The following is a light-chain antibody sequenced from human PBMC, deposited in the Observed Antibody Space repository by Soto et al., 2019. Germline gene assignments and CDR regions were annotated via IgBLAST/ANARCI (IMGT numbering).Light chain of an antibody. CDR3: QQRSNWLPIT. V-gene: IGKV3-11*01. Sequence: VLTQSPDTLSLPPGERATLSCRAGQSISGTFLNWYQQKPGKAPRLLIYDASNRATGIPARFSCSGSGTDFTLTISSLEPEDFAVYYCQQRSNWLPITFGQGTRLEIK. CDR2: DAS. CDR1: QSISGTF. J-gene: IGKJ5*01.